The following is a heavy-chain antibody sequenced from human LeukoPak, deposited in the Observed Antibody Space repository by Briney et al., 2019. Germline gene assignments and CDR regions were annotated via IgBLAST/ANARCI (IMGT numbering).Heavy chain of an antibody. J-gene: IGHJ5*02. CDR3: ARFNHYGSGTPYNWFDP. D-gene: IGHD3-10*01. V-gene: IGHV4-39*07. Sequence: SETLSLTCTVSGGSISSSSYYWGWIRQPPGKGLEWIGEINHSGSTNYNPSLKSRVTISVDTSKNQFSLQLNSVTPEDTAVYYCARFNHYGSGTPYNWFDPWGQGTLVTVSS. CDR1: GGSISSSSYY. CDR2: INHSGST.